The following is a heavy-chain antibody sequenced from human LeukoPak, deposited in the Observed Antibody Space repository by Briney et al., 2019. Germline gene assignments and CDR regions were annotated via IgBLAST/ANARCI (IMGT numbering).Heavy chain of an antibody. J-gene: IGHJ3*02. CDR1: GGSISSYY. D-gene: IGHD6-19*01. CDR2: IYTSGST. V-gene: IGHV4-4*07. Sequence: SETLSLTCTVSGGSISSYYWSWIRQPAGKGLEWIGRIYTSGSTNYNPSLKSRVTMSVDTSKNQFSLKLSSVTAADTAVYYCARAGYSSGWGEAFDIWGQGTMVTVSS. CDR3: ARAGYSSGWGEAFDI.